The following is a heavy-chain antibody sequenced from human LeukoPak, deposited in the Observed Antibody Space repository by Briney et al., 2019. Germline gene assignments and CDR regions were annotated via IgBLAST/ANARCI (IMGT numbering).Heavy chain of an antibody. CDR3: AKAKFNYSDYPYNWFDS. V-gene: IGHV3-23*01. J-gene: IGHJ5*01. CDR2: IGDSGGYT. CDR1: GFTFSSYA. D-gene: IGHD4-17*01. Sequence: GGSLRLSCAASGFTFSSYAMSWVRQAPGKGLEWVSTIGDSGGYTYYADSVKGRFTISRDNSKNTLYLQLNSLRAEDTAMYYCAKAKFNYSDYPYNWFDSWGQGTLVTVSS.